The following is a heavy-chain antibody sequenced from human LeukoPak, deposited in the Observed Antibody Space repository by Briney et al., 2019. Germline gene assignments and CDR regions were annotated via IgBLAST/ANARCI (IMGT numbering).Heavy chain of an antibody. V-gene: IGHV3-20*04. CDR1: GFTFDDYG. CDR2: INWNGGST. Sequence: AGGSLRLSCAASGFTFDDYGMSWVRQARGKGLEWVSGINWNGGSTGYADSVKGRFTISIDNAKNSLYLQMNSLRAEDTAVYYCARGPDTMVRGVTYDYWGQGTLVTVSS. CDR3: ARGPDTMVRGVTYDY. J-gene: IGHJ4*02. D-gene: IGHD3-10*01.